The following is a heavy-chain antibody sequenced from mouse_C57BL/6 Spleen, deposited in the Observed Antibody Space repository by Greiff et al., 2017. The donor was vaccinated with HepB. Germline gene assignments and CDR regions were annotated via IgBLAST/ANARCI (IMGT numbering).Heavy chain of an antibody. CDR2: IDPEDGDT. J-gene: IGHJ4*01. D-gene: IGHD1-1*01. V-gene: IGHV14-1*01. CDR3: TTGYYGAMDY. Sequence: VQLQQSGAELVRPGASVKLSCTASGFNIKDYYMHWVKQRTEQGLEWIGRIDPEDGDTEYAPKFQGKATMTADTSTNTAYLQLSSLTSEDTAVYYCTTGYYGAMDYWGQGTSVTVSS. CDR1: GFNIKDYY.